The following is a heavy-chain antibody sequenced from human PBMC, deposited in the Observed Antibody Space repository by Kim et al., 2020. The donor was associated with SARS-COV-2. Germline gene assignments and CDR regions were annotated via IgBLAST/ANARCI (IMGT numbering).Heavy chain of an antibody. CDR3: ARAGAAAGTLDY. V-gene: IGHV3-33*01. D-gene: IGHD6-13*01. Sequence: GGSLRLSCAASGFTFSSYGMHWVRQAPGKGLEWVAVIWYDGSNKYYADSVKGRFTISRDNSKNTLYLQMNSLRAEDTAVYYCARAGAAAGTLDYWGQGTLVTVSS. CDR1: GFTFSSYG. CDR2: IWYDGSNK. J-gene: IGHJ4*02.